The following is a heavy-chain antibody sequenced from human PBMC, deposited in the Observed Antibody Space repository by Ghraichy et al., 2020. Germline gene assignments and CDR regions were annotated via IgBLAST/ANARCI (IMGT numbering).Heavy chain of an antibody. CDR3: GGRQPRNPFDY. CDR1: GGSFSGYY. J-gene: IGHJ4*02. CDR2: INHSGSA. Sequence: SETLSLTCAVYGGSFSGYYWSWVRQPPGKGLEWIGEINHSGSAYYNSSLKSRVTISVDTSKNQFSLRLTAVTAADTAVYYCGGRQPRNPFDYWGQGTLVTVSS. V-gene: IGHV4-34*01. D-gene: IGHD1-14*01.